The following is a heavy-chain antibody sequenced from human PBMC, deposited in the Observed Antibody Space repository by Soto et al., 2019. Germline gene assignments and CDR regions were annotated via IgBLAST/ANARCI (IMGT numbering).Heavy chain of an antibody. V-gene: IGHV4-59*01. CDR1: GGSISSYY. CDR3: ARAEGGVRGVIIDPSNWFDP. D-gene: IGHD3-10*01. J-gene: IGHJ5*02. Sequence: KPSETLSLTCTVSGGSISSYYWSWIRQPPGKGLEWIGYIYYSGSTNYNPSLKSRVTISVDTSKNQFSLKLSSVTAADTAVYYCARAEGGVRGVIIDPSNWFDPWGQGTLVTVSS. CDR2: IYYSGST.